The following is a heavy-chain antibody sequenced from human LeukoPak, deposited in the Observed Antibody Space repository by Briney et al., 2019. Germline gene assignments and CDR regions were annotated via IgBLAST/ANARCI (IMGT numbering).Heavy chain of an antibody. V-gene: IGHV4-30-4*01. J-gene: IGHJ6*04. D-gene: IGHD3-10*01. Sequence: SQTLSLTCTVSGGSIGSGDYYWGWSRQPPGKGLEWIGYIYYSGSTYNNPSLKSRVTISVGTSKNQFSLKLSSVTAADTAVYYCARDQGHYGSGSYHYYYYYGMDVWGKGTTVTVSS. CDR1: GGSIGSGDYY. CDR2: IYYSGST. CDR3: ARDQGHYGSGSYHYYYYYGMDV.